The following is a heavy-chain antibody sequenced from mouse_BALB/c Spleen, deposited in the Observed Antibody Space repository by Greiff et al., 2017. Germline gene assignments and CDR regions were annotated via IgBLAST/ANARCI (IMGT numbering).Heavy chain of an antibody. J-gene: IGHJ3*01. D-gene: IGHD2-4*01. V-gene: IGHV14-3*02. CDR1: GFNIKDTY. CDR3: VYYDYDGPGFAY. CDR2: IDPANGNT. Sequence: EVNVVESGAELVKPGASVKLSCTASGFNIKDTYMHWVKQRPEQGLEWIGRIDPANGNTKYDPKFQGKATITADTSSNTAYLQLSSLTSEDTAVYYCVYYDYDGPGFAYWGQGTLVTVSA.